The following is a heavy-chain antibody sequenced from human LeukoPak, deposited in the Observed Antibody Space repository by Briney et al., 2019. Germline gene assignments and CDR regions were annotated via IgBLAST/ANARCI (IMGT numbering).Heavy chain of an antibody. CDR2: VNNDGSST. CDR3: AKGGLRVTDG. V-gene: IGHV3-74*03. D-gene: IGHD4-17*01. Sequence: GGSLRLSCAASGFIFSNYWMHWVRQAPGKGLVWVSRVNNDGSSTTYAVSVKGRFTISRDNAKNTLYLQMNSLRAQDTAVYYCAKGGLRVTDGWGQGTLVTVSS. CDR1: GFIFSNYW. J-gene: IGHJ4*02.